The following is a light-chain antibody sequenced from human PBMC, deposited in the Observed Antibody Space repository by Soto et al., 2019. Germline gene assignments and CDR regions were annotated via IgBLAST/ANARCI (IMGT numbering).Light chain of an antibody. CDR2: GNN. CDR1: SSNIGSNT. V-gene: IGLV1-44*01. J-gene: IGLJ3*02. Sequence: QSVLTQPPSASGTPGQTVTMSCSGSSSNIGSNTVNWYQQLPGTAPKLLIYGNNKRPSGVPDRFSGSKSGTSASLAISGLQSEDEADYYCAAWDDSLNGRLFGGGTKLTVL. CDR3: AAWDDSLNGRL.